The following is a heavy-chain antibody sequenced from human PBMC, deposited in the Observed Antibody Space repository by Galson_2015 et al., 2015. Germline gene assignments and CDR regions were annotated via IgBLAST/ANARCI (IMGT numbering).Heavy chain of an antibody. J-gene: IGHJ6*03. Sequence: SLRLSCAASGFIFSSYAMNWVRQAPGKGLEWVSAIGGGGGDTCYVGSVKGRFTISRDNSKNTLYLQLNSLRAEDTAVYYCAKDRVLTPSYYMDVWGKGTTVTVSS. CDR3: AKDRVLTPSYYMDV. D-gene: IGHD3-10*01. CDR1: GFIFSSYA. V-gene: IGHV3-23*01. CDR2: IGGGGGDT.